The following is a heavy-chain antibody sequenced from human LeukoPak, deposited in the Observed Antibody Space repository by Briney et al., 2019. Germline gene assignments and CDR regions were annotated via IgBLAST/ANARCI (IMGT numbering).Heavy chain of an antibody. J-gene: IGHJ4*02. Sequence: SETLSLTCTVSGGSISSSSYYWGWIRQPPGKGLEWIGSIYYSGSTYYNPSLKSRVTISVDTSKNQFSLKLSSVTAADTAVYYCARHFLTGYYFARLTNFDYWGQGALVTVSS. CDR2: IYYSGST. V-gene: IGHV4-39*01. CDR3: ARHFLTGYYFARLTNFDY. CDR1: GGSISSSSYY. D-gene: IGHD3-9*01.